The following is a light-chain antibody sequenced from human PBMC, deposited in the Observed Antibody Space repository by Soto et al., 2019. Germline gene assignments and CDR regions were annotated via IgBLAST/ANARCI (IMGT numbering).Light chain of an antibody. V-gene: IGKV1-5*03. Sequence: DIQMTQSPSTLSASLGDMVTVTCRASQSISSWLAWYQQKPGKAPKLLIYKASSLESGVPSRFSGSGSGTEFTLTISSLQPDDFATYYCQHYNSYSAAFGQGTKVDI. J-gene: IGKJ1*01. CDR2: KAS. CDR1: QSISSW. CDR3: QHYNSYSAA.